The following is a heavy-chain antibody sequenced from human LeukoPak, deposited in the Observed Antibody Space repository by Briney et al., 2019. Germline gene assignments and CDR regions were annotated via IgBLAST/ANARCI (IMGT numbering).Heavy chain of an antibody. V-gene: IGHV3-30*02. J-gene: IGHJ4*02. Sequence: PGGSLRLSCAASGFTFSNYGMHWVRQAPGKGLEWVAFIQFDGRNQYYTDSLKGRFTISRDNSKNTVYLQMNSLRPEDTAVYYCARDRAFTMIVVELDYWGQGTLVTVSS. D-gene: IGHD3-22*01. CDR1: GFTFSNYG. CDR3: ARDRAFTMIVVELDY. CDR2: IQFDGRNQ.